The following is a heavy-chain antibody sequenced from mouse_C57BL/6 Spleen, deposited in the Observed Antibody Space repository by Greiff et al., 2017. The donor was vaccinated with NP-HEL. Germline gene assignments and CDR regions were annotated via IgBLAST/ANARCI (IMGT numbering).Heavy chain of an antibody. CDR3: ARRGIRQPLDY. J-gene: IGHJ2*01. CDR1: GYTFTSYW. Sequence: QVQLQQSGAELVKPGASVKMSCKASGYTFTSYWITWVKQRPGQGLEWIGDIYPGSGSTNYNEKFKSKATLTVDTSSSTAYMQLSSLTSEDSAVYYCARRGIRQPLDYWGQGTTLTVSS. CDR2: IYPGSGST. D-gene: IGHD3-2*01. V-gene: IGHV1-55*01.